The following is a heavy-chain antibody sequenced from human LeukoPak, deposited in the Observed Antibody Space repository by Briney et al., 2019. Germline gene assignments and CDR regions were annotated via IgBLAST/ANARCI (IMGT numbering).Heavy chain of an antibody. V-gene: IGHV4-39*07. CDR2: IYYSGST. CDR1: GGSISSSSYY. J-gene: IGHJ5*02. Sequence: SETLSLTCTVSGGSISSSSYYWGWIRQPPEKGLEWIGSIYYSGSTNYNPSLKSRVTISVDTSKNQFSLKLRSVTAADTAVYYCARDKGDYGDYYWFDPWGQGTLVTVSS. D-gene: IGHD4-17*01. CDR3: ARDKGDYGDYYWFDP.